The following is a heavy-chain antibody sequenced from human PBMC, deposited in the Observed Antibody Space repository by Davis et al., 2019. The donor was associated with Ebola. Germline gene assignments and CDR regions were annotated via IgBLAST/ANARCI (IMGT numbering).Heavy chain of an antibody. V-gene: IGHV1-46*01. CDR3: ARGGESLLHYYYYGMDV. Sequence: AASVKVSCKASGYTFTSYYMHWVRQAPGQGLEWMGIINPSGCSTSYAQKFQGRVTMTRDTSTSTVYMELSSLRSEDTAVYYCARGGESLLHYYYYGMDVWGQGTTVTVSS. CDR1: GYTFTSYY. J-gene: IGHJ6*02. CDR2: INPSGCST.